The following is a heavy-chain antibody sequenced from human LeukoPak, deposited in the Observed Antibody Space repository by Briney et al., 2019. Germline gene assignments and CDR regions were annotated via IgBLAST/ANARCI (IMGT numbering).Heavy chain of an antibody. J-gene: IGHJ4*02. CDR3: ARHDGGYDWGPFHS. D-gene: IGHD5-12*01. V-gene: IGHV4-39*01. CDR1: GGSISTTNYY. CDR2: IYYGGST. Sequence: SETLSLTCTVSGGSISTTNYYWGWIRQPPGKGLEWIGSIYYGGSTYYNPSLKSRVTISVETSKNQFSLNLRSVTAADTAVYYCARHDGGYDWGPFHSWGQGALVTVSS.